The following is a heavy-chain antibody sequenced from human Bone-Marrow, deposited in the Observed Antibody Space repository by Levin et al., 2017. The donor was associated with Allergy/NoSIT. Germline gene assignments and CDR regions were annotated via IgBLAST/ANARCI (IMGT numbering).Heavy chain of an antibody. Sequence: ESGPTLVKPTQTLTLTCTFSGFSLSTSGMCVSWIRQPPGKALEWLARIDWDDDKYYSTSLKTRLAISKDTSKNQVVLTMTNMDPLDTATYYCARATNHYYGRGFDYWGQGTLVTVSS. CDR1: GFSLSTSGMC. CDR3: ARATNHYYGRGFDY. D-gene: IGHD3-10*01. J-gene: IGHJ4*02. V-gene: IGHV2-70*11. CDR2: IDWDDDK.